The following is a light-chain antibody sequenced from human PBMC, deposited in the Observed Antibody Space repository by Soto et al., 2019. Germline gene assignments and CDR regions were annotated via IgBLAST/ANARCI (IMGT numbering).Light chain of an antibody. Sequence: QSALAQPASVSGSPGQSITISCTGSNNDVGGYNYVCWYQQIPGKAPKLIIYEVRKRPSRISNRFSGSKSGNTASLTISGLQAEDEADYYCASYTGSSTLVFGAGTKLTVL. CDR1: NNDVGGYNY. J-gene: IGLJ2*01. CDR3: ASYTGSSTLV. V-gene: IGLV2-14*01. CDR2: EVR.